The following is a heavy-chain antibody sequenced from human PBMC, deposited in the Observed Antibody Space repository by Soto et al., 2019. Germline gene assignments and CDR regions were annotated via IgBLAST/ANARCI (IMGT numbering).Heavy chain of an antibody. D-gene: IGHD2-2*01. Sequence: GGSLRLSCAASGFTFSSYSMNWVRQAPGKGLEWISYISSGSSSIYYADSVKGRFTISRDNAKHSLYLQMNRLRGEDTAVYYCVKAADSYFDYWGQGTLVTVLL. J-gene: IGHJ4*02. CDR3: VKAADSYFDY. V-gene: IGHV3-48*01. CDR1: GFTFSSYS. CDR2: ISSGSSSI.